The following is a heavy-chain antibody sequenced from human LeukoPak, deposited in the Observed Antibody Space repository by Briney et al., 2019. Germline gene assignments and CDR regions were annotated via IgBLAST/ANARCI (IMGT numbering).Heavy chain of an antibody. D-gene: IGHD1-1*01. CDR3: ARRYNWNDRWD. Sequence: SETLSLACTVSGGSISSTNYYWGWIRQPPGKGLEWIGSIYYSGSTYYNPSLKSRLTISLDASKNQFSLRLSSVTAADTAFYYCARRYNWNDRWDWGQGTLVTVSP. V-gene: IGHV4-39*07. CDR2: IYYSGST. J-gene: IGHJ4*02. CDR1: GGSISSTNYY.